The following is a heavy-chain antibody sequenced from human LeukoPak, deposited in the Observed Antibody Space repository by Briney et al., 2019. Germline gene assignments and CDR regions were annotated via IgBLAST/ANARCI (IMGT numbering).Heavy chain of an antibody. CDR3: VRVSSDSSVGWFDP. CDR2: ISSSGAYM. CDR1: GFTFSSYA. V-gene: IGHV3-21*01. J-gene: IGHJ5*02. D-gene: IGHD3-22*01. Sequence: GGSLRLSCAASGFTFSSYAMHWVRQAPGKGLEWVSFISSSGAYMYYAGSVKGRFTISRDNAKNSLYLQMNSLRVEDTAVFYCVRVSSDSSVGWFDPWGQGTLVTVSS.